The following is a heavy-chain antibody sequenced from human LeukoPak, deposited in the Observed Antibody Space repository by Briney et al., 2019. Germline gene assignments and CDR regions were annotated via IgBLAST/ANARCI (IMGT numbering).Heavy chain of an antibody. CDR1: GFTFRAYS. CDR3: VRGGGWFGELLNFDN. D-gene: IGHD3-10*01. V-gene: IGHV3-48*02. J-gene: IGHJ4*02. Sequence: TGGSLRLSCAASGFTFRAYSMNWVRQAPGKGPEWVSHISSSSSTIYYADSVKGRFTISRDNAKNSLYLQMNSLRDEDTAVYYCVRGGGWFGELLNFDNWGQGTLVTVSS. CDR2: ISSSSSTI.